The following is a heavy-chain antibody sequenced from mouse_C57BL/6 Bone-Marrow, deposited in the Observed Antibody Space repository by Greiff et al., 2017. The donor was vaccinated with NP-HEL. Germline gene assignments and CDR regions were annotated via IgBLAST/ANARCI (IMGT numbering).Heavy chain of an antibody. Sequence: EVKLVESEGGLVQPGSSMKLSCTASGFTFSDYYMAWVRQVPEKGLEWVANINYDGSSTYYLDSLKSRFIISRDNAKNILYLQMSSLKSEDTATYYCARDRGYGSSYEMDYWGQGTSVTVSS. V-gene: IGHV5-16*01. CDR1: GFTFSDYY. D-gene: IGHD1-1*01. CDR3: ARDRGYGSSYEMDY. J-gene: IGHJ4*01. CDR2: INYDGSST.